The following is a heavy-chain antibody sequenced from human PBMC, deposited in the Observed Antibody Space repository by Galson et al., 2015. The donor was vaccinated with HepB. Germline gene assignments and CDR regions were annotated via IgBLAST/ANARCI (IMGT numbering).Heavy chain of an antibody. V-gene: IGHV3-48*02. D-gene: IGHD1-26*01. Sequence: SLRLSCAASGFTFRSYSMNWVRQAPGKGLEWVSYISSSSTSIYYADSVKGRFTISRDNAKNSLYLQMNSLRDEDTAVYYCARGGIGGSYYGTSFDLWGQGTMVTVSS. J-gene: IGHJ3*01. CDR3: ARGGIGGSYYGTSFDL. CDR1: GFTFRSYS. CDR2: ISSSSTSI.